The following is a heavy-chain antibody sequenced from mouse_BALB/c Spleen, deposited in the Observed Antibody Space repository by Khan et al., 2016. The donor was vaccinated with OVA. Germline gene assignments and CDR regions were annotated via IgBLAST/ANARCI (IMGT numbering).Heavy chain of an antibody. CDR3: ARRGLRWDFDY. CDR2: INPSTGYT. V-gene: IGHV1-7*01. J-gene: IGHJ2*01. D-gene: IGHD1-1*01. Sequence: QVHVKQSGAELAKPGASVKMSCKASGYTFINYWILWVKQRPGQGLEWIRYINPSTGYTEYNQNFKDKATLTADKSSSTAYMQLSSLTSEDSAVYYCARRGLRWDFDYWGQGTTLTVSS. CDR1: GYTFINYW.